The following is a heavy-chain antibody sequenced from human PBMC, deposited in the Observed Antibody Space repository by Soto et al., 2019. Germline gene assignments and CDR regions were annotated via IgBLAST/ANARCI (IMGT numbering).Heavy chain of an antibody. Sequence: EVQLLESGGGLVQPGGSLRLSCAASGFTFSSYAMSWVRQAPGKGLEWVSAISGSGGSTYYADSVKGRFTISRDNSKNTRYLQMNSLRAEDTAVYYCASFTGFDYYYYMDVWGKGTTVTVAS. CDR2: ISGSGGST. CDR1: GFTFSSYA. V-gene: IGHV3-23*01. CDR3: ASFTGFDYYYYMDV. D-gene: IGHD2-8*02. J-gene: IGHJ6*03.